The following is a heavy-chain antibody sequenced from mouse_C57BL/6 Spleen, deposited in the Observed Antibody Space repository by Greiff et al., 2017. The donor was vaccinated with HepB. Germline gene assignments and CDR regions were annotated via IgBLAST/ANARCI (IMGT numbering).Heavy chain of an antibody. CDR1: GYTFTSYC. J-gene: IGHJ1*03. Sequence: QVQLQQPGAELVMPGASVKLSCKASGYTFTSYCMHWVKQRPGQGLEWIGEIDPSDSYTNYNQKFKGKSTLTVDKSSSTAYMQLSSLTSEDSAVYDCARILTVWYFDVWGTGTTVTVSS. CDR3: ARILTVWYFDV. CDR2: IDPSDSYT. V-gene: IGHV1-69*01.